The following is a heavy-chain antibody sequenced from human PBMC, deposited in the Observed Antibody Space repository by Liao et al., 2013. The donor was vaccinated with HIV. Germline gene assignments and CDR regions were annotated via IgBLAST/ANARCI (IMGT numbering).Heavy chain of an antibody. CDR1: GGSFSGYY. V-gene: IGHV4-34*01. J-gene: IGHJ4*02. D-gene: IGHD3-3*01. CDR3: ARGRRPRIPLFGSPLMPYFEY. CDR2: INHSGST. Sequence: QVQLQQWGAGLLKPSETLSLTCAVYGGSFSGYYWSWIRQPPGKGLEWIGEINHSGSTNYNTSLKSRVSISVDASKNQFSLRLSSVTAADTAVYYCARGRRPRIPLFGSPLMPYFEYWGQGNLVTVSS.